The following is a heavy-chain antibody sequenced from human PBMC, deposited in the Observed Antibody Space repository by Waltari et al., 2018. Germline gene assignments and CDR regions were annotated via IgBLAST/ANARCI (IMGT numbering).Heavy chain of an antibody. J-gene: IGHJ4*02. CDR1: GGSFSGYY. V-gene: IGHV4-34*01. CDR3: ARGLRGGAKYYFDY. CDR2: INHSGST. Sequence: QVQLQQWGAGLLKPSETLSLTCAVYGGSFSGYYWSWIRQPPGKGLEWIGEINHSGSTNYNPSLKSRVTISVDTSKNQFSLKLSSVTAADTAVYYCARGLRGGAKYYFDYWGQGTLVTVSS. D-gene: IGHD3-10*01.